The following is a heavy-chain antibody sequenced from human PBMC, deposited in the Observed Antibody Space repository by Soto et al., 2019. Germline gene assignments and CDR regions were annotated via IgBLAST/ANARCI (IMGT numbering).Heavy chain of an antibody. D-gene: IGHD6-19*01. CDR1: RFTFSRYA. Sequence: EVRLLESGGGLVQPGWSLRLSCAASRFTFSRYAMTWVRQAPGKGLEWVSAISGSGDSTYYADSVKGRFTISRDNSKKTLYLQMNSLRAQDTAVYSCAQEGQNGWYNGVDYWGPGTLVTVSS. V-gene: IGHV3-23*01. CDR3: AQEGQNGWYNGVDY. CDR2: ISGSGDST. J-gene: IGHJ4*02.